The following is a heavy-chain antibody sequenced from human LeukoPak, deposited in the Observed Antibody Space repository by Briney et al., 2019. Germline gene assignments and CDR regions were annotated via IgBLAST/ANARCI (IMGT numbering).Heavy chain of an antibody. V-gene: IGHV3-66*01. D-gene: IGHD5-12*01. CDR1: GFTVSSNY. J-gene: IGHJ4*02. CDR3: VRGTGYSAYDYDFDY. Sequence: GGSLRLSCAASGFTVSSNYMTWVGQAPGKGLEWVSVIYTGGSTYHADSVKGRFTISRDNAKNSLYLQMNSLRAEDTAVYYCVRGTGYSAYDYDFDYWGRGTLVTVSS. CDR2: IYTGGST.